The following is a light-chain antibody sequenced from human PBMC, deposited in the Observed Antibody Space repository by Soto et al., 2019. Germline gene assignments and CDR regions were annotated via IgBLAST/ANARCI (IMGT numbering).Light chain of an antibody. V-gene: IGKV1-5*01. Sequence: DIQMTQSPSTLSASVGDRVTITCRASQSISTWLAWYQQKPGKAPKLLIYGVSTLESGVPSRFSGSGSETEFTLTISSLQPDDFATYYCQQYIRYYTFGQGTKVDI. CDR1: QSISTW. CDR3: QQYIRYYT. CDR2: GVS. J-gene: IGKJ2*01.